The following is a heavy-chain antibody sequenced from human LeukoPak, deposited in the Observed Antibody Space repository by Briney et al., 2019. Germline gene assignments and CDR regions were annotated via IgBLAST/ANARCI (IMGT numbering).Heavy chain of an antibody. CDR3: AKDREYQLLPGNWFDP. J-gene: IGHJ5*02. V-gene: IGHV3-23*01. CDR1: GFTFSSYA. CDR2: ISGSGGST. D-gene: IGHD2-2*01. Sequence: GGSLRLSCAASGFTFSSYAMSWVRQAPGKGLEWVSAISGSGGSTYYADSVKGRFTISRDNSKNTLYLQMNSLRAEDTAVYYCAKDREYQLLPGNWFDPWGQGTLVTVSS.